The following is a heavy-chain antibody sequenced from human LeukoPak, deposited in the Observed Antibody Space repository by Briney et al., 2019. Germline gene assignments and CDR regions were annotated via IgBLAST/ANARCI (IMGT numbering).Heavy chain of an antibody. V-gene: IGHV4-34*01. CDR3: AIHIVVVPAAKKKNWFDP. J-gene: IGHJ5*02. D-gene: IGHD2-2*01. CDR1: GGSFSGYY. Sequence: SETLSLTCAVYGGSFSGYYWSWIRQPPGKELEWIGEINHSGSTNYNPSLKSRVTISVDTSKNQFSLKLSSVTAADTAVYYCAIHIVVVPAAKKKNWFDPWGQGTLVTVSS. CDR2: INHSGST.